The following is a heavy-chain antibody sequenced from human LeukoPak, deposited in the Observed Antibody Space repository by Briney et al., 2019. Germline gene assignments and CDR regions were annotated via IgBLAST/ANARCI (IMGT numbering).Heavy chain of an antibody. V-gene: IGHV1-3*01. CDR2: IDAGSGDT. CDR1: GYTFSDYA. Sequence: ASVKVSCKASGYTFSDYAMHWVRQAPGHRFEWMGWIDAGSGDTRYSQKFQGRVTITRDTSASTAYIELRSLRSEDTAMYYCARGSTSDWPLDHWGQETLVTISS. CDR3: ARGSTSDWPLDH. D-gene: IGHD2-2*01. J-gene: IGHJ4*02.